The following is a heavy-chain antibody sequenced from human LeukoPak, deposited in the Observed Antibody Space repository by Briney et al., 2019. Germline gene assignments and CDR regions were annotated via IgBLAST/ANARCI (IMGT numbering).Heavy chain of an antibody. Sequence: GGSLRLSCAASGVTFTNYTINWVRQAPGGGLEWVSTISSRSDSTYDAASVKGRFTISRDNSKIALYLQMNSLRAEDTAVYSCVKGPRPDITVAHTVEKWGQGTLVTAS. CDR1: GVTFTNYT. CDR3: VKGPRPDITVAHTVEK. D-gene: IGHD6-19*01. J-gene: IGHJ4*02. V-gene: IGHV3-23*01. CDR2: ISSRSDST.